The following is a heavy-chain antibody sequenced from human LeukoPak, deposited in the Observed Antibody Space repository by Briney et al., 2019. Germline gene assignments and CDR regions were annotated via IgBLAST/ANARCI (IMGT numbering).Heavy chain of an antibody. CDR2: ISGSGGST. Sequence: LPGGSLRLSCAASGFTFSTYAMTWVRQAPGKGLEWVSAISGSGGSTYYADSVKGRFTISRDNSKNTLYLQMNSLRAEDTAVYYCAKDLRAVAGESDYWGQGTLVTVSS. V-gene: IGHV3-23*01. J-gene: IGHJ4*02. CDR1: GFTFSTYA. D-gene: IGHD6-19*01. CDR3: AKDLRAVAGESDY.